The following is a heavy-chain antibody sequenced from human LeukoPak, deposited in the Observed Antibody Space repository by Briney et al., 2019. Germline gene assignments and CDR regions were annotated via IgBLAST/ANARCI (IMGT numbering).Heavy chain of an antibody. V-gene: IGHV3-23*01. Sequence: AGGSLRLSCAASGFTFSSYAMSWVRQAPGKGLEWVSAISGSGGSTYYADSVKGRFTISRDNSKNTLYLQMNSLRAEDTAVYYCAKDPVGTPHFDWLLCCDYWGQGTLVTVSS. CDR1: GFTFSSYA. CDR2: ISGSGGST. D-gene: IGHD3-9*01. J-gene: IGHJ4*02. CDR3: AKDPVGTPHFDWLLCCDY.